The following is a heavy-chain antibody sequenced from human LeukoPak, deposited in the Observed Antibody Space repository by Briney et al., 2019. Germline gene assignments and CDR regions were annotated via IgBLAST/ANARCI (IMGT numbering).Heavy chain of an antibody. J-gene: IGHJ4*02. CDR1: GFTFSSYW. D-gene: IGHD3-10*01. CDR2: INSDGSTT. Sequence: PGGSLRLSCAASGFTFSSYWMHWVRQAPGKGLVWVSRINSDGSTTSYADSVKGRFTISRDDPHNTLYLQMNSLRAEDTAVYFCARGGVDYYGSGTYYLMYYFDYWGQGALVTVSS. CDR3: ARGGVDYYGSGTYYLMYYFDY. V-gene: IGHV3-74*01.